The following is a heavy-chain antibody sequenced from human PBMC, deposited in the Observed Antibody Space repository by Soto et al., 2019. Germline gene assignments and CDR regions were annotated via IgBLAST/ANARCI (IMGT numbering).Heavy chain of an antibody. CDR2: IIPVFRTP. D-gene: IGHD5-12*01. J-gene: IGHJ6*02. CDR3: ARDKERQRLGGNYYYAMDI. V-gene: IGHV1-69*12. Sequence: QVQLVQSGAEVKKPGSSVKVSCKASGGTFNTFAISWVRQAPGQGFEWLGGIIPVFRTPDYAQKCQGRVKIIADESASTAYMELSSLRSEDTAVYYCARDKERQRLGGNYYYAMDIWGQGTTVTVSS. CDR1: GGTFNTFA.